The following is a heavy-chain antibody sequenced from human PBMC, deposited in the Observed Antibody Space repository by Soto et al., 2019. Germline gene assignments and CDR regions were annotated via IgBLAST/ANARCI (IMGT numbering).Heavy chain of an antibody. CDR2: ISYDGSNK. D-gene: IGHD6-13*01. V-gene: IGHV3-30*18. CDR1: GFTFSSYG. J-gene: IGHJ4*02. Sequence: PGGPLRLSCAASGFTFSSYGMHWVRQAPGKGLEWVAVISYDGSNKYYADSVKGRFTISRDNSKNTLYLQMNSLRAEDTAVYYCAKVTTIAAAGTGGFDYWGQGTLVTVS. CDR3: AKVTTIAAAGTGGFDY.